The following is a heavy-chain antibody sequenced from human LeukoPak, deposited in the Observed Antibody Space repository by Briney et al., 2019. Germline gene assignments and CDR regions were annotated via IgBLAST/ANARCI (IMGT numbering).Heavy chain of an antibody. J-gene: IGHJ4*02. CDR1: GFTFSSYG. CDR3: AKALLRLGELSSSLFDY. D-gene: IGHD3-16*02. Sequence: GGSLRLSCAASGFTFSSYGVHWVRQAPGKGLEWVAVISYDGSNKYYADSVKGRFTISRDNSKNTPYLQMNSLRAEDTAVYYCAKALLRLGELSSSLFDYWGQGTLVTVSS. CDR2: ISYDGSNK. V-gene: IGHV3-30*18.